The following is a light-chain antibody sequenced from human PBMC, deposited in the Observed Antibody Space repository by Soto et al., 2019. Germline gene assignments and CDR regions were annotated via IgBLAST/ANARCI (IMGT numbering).Light chain of an antibody. J-gene: IGKJ1*01. CDR1: QTISSW. Sequence: DFQMTQSPTTLSGSVGDRVTITCRASQTISSWLAWYQQKPGKAPKLLIYKASSLESGVPSRFSGSGYGTEFTLTISSLQPDDFATYYCHHGTCGQGTKVDIK. V-gene: IGKV1-5*03. CDR3: HHGT. CDR2: KAS.